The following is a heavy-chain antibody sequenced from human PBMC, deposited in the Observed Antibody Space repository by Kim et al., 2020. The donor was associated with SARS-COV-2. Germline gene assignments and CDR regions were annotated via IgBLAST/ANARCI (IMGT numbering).Heavy chain of an antibody. CDR1: GGSFSGYY. Sequence: SETLSLTCAVYGGSFSGYYWSWIRQPPGKGLEWIGEINHSGSTNYNPSLKSRVTISVDTSKNQFSLKLSSVTAADTAVYYCARSLNSGIRVNWFDPWGQG. J-gene: IGHJ5*02. D-gene: IGHD1-20*01. CDR2: INHSGST. V-gene: IGHV4-34*01. CDR3: ARSLNSGIRVNWFDP.